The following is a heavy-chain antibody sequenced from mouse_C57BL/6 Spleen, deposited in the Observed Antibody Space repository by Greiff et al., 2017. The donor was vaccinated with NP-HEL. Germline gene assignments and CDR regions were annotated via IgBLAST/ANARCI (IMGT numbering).Heavy chain of an antibody. CDR3: VREAYYSNYGASHMDY. Sequence: EVHLVESGGGLVQPKGSLKLSCAASGFTFNTYAMHWVRQAPGKGLEWVARIRSKSSNYATYYADSVKDRFTISRDDSQSMLYLQMNNLKTEDTAMYYCVREAYYSNYGASHMDYWGQGTSVTVSS. V-gene: IGHV10-3*01. CDR2: IRSKSSNYAT. D-gene: IGHD2-5*01. J-gene: IGHJ4*01. CDR1: GFTFNTYA.